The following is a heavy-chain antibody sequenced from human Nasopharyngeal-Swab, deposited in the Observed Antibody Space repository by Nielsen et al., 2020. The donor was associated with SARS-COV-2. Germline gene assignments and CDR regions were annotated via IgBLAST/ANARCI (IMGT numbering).Heavy chain of an antibody. Sequence: SETLSLTCTVSGGSISSSSYYWSWIRQPPGKGLEWIGYIYYSGTTVYNPFLKSRVTISVDTSKNQFSLNLTSVTAADTAVYYCARRLTLESFWYFDLWGRGTLVTVSS. CDR1: GGSISSSSYY. CDR3: ARRLTLESFWYFDL. J-gene: IGHJ2*01. D-gene: IGHD3-3*01. V-gene: IGHV4-61*01. CDR2: IYYSGTT.